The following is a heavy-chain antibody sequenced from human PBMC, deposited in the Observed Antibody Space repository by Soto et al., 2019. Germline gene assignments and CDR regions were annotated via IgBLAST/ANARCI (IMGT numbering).Heavy chain of an antibody. J-gene: IGHJ6*02. D-gene: IGHD3-16*01. CDR1: GYSFTRYG. Sequence: QVHLVQSGAEVKNPGASVKVSCKASGYSFTRYGIGWARQAPGQGLEWMGWINAYNGNTNYAQNLQGRLTLTTDPSTTTAYMELRSLRSNATAIYYCAMVDVYVTPSPQDVWGQGTTFTVS. CDR3: AMVDVYVTPSPQDV. V-gene: IGHV1-18*01. CDR2: INAYNGNT.